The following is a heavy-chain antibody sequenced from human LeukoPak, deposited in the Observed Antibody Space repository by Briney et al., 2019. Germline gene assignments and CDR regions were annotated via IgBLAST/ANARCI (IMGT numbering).Heavy chain of an antibody. Sequence: ASVKVSCKASGYTFTSYDINWVRQATGQGLEWMGWMNPNSGNTGYAQKFQGGVTMTRNTSISTAYMELSSLRSEDTAVYYCARGRTSIAVAGRGAFGYWGQGTLVTVSS. D-gene: IGHD6-19*01. J-gene: IGHJ4*02. CDR3: ARGRTSIAVAGRGAFGY. V-gene: IGHV1-8*01. CDR1: GYTFTSYD. CDR2: MNPNSGNT.